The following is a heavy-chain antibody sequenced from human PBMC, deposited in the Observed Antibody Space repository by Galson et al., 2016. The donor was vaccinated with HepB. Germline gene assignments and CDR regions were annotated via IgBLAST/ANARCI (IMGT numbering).Heavy chain of an antibody. D-gene: IGHD3-10*01. Sequence: LSLTCTVSGVSVSSDSYYWSWIRQPPGKELEWIGYMFYSGRTIYNPSLKSRVSISIDTSKNQFSLQVTSVTAADTAVYYCARVHYDYGSPSCIDSWGRGTLVTVSS. CDR3: ARVHYDYGSPSCIDS. CDR1: GVSVSSDSYY. CDR2: MFYSGRT. V-gene: IGHV4-61*01. J-gene: IGHJ5*01.